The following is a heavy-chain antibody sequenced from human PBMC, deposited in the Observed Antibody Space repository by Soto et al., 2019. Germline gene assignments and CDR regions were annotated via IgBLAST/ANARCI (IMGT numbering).Heavy chain of an antibody. D-gene: IGHD2-2*01. CDR3: SRGGYCSSTSCQPFDY. CDR1: GFPFSSYA. CDR2: ISGSGGST. Sequence: EVQLLESGGGLVQPGGSLSFSCAASGFPFSSYALSWVHQAPGRGLEWVSAISGSGGSTYYADSVKGRFTISRDNSKNTLYLQMNSLRAEDTAVYYCSRGGYCSSTSCQPFDYWGQGTLVTVSS. V-gene: IGHV3-23*01. J-gene: IGHJ4*02.